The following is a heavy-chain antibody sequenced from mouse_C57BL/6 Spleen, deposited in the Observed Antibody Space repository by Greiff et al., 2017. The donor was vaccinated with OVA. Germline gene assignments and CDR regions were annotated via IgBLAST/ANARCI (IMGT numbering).Heavy chain of an antibody. CDR3: ANLYDYGGYFDV. CDR2: INPNNGGT. Sequence: EVQLQQSGPELVKPGASVKMSCKASGYTFTDYNMHWVKQSHGKSLEWIGYINPNNGGTSYNQKFKGKATLTVNKSSSTAYMELRSLTSEDSAVYYCANLYDYGGYFDVWGTGTTVTVSS. CDR1: GYTFTDYN. V-gene: IGHV1-22*01. D-gene: IGHD2-4*01. J-gene: IGHJ1*03.